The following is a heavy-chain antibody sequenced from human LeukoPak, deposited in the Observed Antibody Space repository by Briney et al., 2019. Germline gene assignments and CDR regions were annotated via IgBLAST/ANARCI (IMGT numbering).Heavy chain of an antibody. V-gene: IGHV3-30*18. CDR3: AKDIGSVYFDY. D-gene: IGHD1-26*01. CDR1: GFTFSSYG. Sequence: GGSLRLSCAASGFTFSSYGMHWVRQAPGKGLEWVAVISYDGSNKYYADSVKGRFTISRDNSKNTLYLQMNSLRAEDTAVYYCAKDIGSVYFDYWGQGTLVTVSS. CDR2: ISYDGSNK. J-gene: IGHJ4*02.